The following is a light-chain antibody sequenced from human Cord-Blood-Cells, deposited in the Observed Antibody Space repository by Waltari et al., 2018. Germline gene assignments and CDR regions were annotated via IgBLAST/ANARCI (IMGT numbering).Light chain of an antibody. J-gene: IGKJ1*01. Sequence: DIQMTQSPSTLSASVGDRVTITCRASQSISSWLAWYQQKPGKAPKLLIYKASSLESGVPSRFSGSRSGTEFTLTISSLQPDDFATYYCQQYNSYSLWTFGQGTKVEIK. V-gene: IGKV1-5*03. CDR2: KAS. CDR1: QSISSW. CDR3: QQYNSYSLWT.